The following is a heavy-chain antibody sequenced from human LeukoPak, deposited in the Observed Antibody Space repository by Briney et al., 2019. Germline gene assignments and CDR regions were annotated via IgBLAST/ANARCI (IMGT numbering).Heavy chain of an antibody. D-gene: IGHD2-2*01. V-gene: IGHV3-30-3*01. J-gene: IGHJ4*02. CDR2: ISYDGSDK. CDR1: GFTFSSYA. CDR3: ARVCSSTSCYSYPYYFDY. Sequence: GGSLRLSCAASGFTFSSYAMHWVRQAPGKGLEWVAVISYDGSDKYYADSVKGRFTISGDNSKNTLYLQMNSLRAEDTAVYYCARVCSSTSCYSYPYYFDYWGQGTLVTVSS.